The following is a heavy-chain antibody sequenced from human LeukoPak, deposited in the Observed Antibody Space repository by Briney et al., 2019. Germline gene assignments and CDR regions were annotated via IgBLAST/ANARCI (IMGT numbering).Heavy chain of an antibody. V-gene: IGHV3-30*18. CDR2: ISYDGSNK. CDR3: AKDQIAVAGTLDY. CDR1: GFTFSSYG. J-gene: IGHJ4*02. Sequence: GGSLRLSCAASGFTFSSYGMHWVRQAPGKGLEWVAVISYDGSNKYYADSVKGRFTISRDSSKNTLYPQMNSLRAEDTAVYYCAKDQIAVAGTLDYWGQGTLVTVSS. D-gene: IGHD6-19*01.